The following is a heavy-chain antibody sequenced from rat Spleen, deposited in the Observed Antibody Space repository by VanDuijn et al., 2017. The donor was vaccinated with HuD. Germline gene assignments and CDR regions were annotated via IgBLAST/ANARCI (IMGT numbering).Heavy chain of an antibody. Sequence: EVQLVESDGGLVQPGRSLKLSCAASGFTFSNYGMAWVRLTPMKGLEWVASISTGGGNTYYPDSVKGRFTISRDNARSILYLQMNSLRSEDTATYYCTTHYDGSYPFTYWGQGTLVTVSS. CDR3: TTHYDGSYPFTY. CDR2: ISTGGGNT. V-gene: IGHV5S13*01. D-gene: IGHD1-12*02. J-gene: IGHJ3*01. CDR1: GFTFSNYG.